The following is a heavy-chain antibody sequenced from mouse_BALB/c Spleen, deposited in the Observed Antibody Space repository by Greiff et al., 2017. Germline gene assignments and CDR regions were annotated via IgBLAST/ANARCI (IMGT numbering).Heavy chain of an antibody. CDR1: GFNIKDYY. V-gene: IGHV14-1*02. CDR3: ASSTMIPTWD. CDR2: IDPENGNT. J-gene: IGHJ2*01. D-gene: IGHD2-4*01. Sequence: VQLQQSGAELVRPGALVKLSCKASGFNIKDYYMHWVKQRPEQGLEWIGWIDPENGNTIYDPKFQGKASITADTSSNTAYLQLSSLTSEDTAVYYCASSTMIPTWDWGQGTTLTVSS.